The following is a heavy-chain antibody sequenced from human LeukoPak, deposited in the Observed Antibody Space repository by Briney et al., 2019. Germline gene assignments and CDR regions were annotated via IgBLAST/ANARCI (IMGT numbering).Heavy chain of an antibody. V-gene: IGHV3-33*01. CDR3: AARAN. D-gene: IGHD3-10*01. CDR2: ISYDGINK. Sequence: KVLDWLAFISYDGINKYSPDSVKARFNISRENSKKRLYLQMTSLRAEDTAVYYCAARANWGQGTLVTVSS. J-gene: IGHJ4*02.